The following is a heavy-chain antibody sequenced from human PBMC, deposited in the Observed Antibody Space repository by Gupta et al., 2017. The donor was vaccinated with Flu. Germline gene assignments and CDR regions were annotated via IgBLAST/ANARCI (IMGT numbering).Heavy chain of an antibody. CDR2: ISGSGGST. Sequence: EVQLLESGGGLVQPGGSMRLSCAASGFTFSSYAMSWVRQAPGKGLEWVSAISGSGGSTYYADSVKGRFTISRDNSKNTLYLQMNSLRAEDTAVYYCAKDQSALPGIGWFDPWGQGTLVTVSS. CDR3: AKDQSALPGIGWFDP. CDR1: GFTFSSYA. D-gene: IGHD1-26*01. J-gene: IGHJ5*02. V-gene: IGHV3-23*01.